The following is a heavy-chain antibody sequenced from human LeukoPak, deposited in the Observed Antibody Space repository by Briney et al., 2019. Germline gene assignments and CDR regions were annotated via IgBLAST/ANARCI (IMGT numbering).Heavy chain of an antibody. J-gene: IGHJ5*02. D-gene: IGHD2-2*03. Sequence: PSETLSLTCVVSGGSISSTSYYWGWIRQPPGKGLEWIGSIYYSGSTYYSPSLKSRVTISVDTSKNQFSLKLGSVTAADTAVYYCARLLRVGYCSTTTCNWFDPWGQGTLVTVSS. CDR2: IYYSGST. V-gene: IGHV4-39*07. CDR1: GGSISSTSYY. CDR3: ARLLRVGYCSTTTCNWFDP.